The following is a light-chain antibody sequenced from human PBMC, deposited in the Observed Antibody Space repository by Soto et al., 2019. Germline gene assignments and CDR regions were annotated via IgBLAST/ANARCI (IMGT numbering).Light chain of an antibody. V-gene: IGKV3-15*01. J-gene: IGKJ1*01. CDR2: GAS. CDR1: QGVSSD. Sequence: DILMTQSPATLSASAGERATLSCRASQGVSSDLAWYHQKPGQAPRLLIYGASTRATGIPARFSGSGSGTEFTLTINNLQPEDFAVYYCQQYNNWPRTFGQGTKVDIK. CDR3: QQYNNWPRT.